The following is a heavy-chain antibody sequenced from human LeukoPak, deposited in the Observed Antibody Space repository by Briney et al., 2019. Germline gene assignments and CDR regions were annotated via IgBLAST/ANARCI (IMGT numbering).Heavy chain of an antibody. Sequence: PGGSLRLSCAASGFTFSSYSMNWVRQAPGKGLEWVSSITSSSSYIYYADSVKGRFTISRHNAKNSLYLQMNSLRAEDTAVYYCARMRGSSGWGYYYYYMDVWGKGTTVTISS. CDR2: ITSSSSYI. CDR3: ARMRGSSGWGYYYYYMDV. J-gene: IGHJ6*03. CDR1: GFTFSSYS. V-gene: IGHV3-21*01. D-gene: IGHD6-19*01.